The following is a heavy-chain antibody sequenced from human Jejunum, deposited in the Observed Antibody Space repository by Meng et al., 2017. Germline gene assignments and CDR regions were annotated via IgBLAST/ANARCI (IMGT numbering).Heavy chain of an antibody. CDR3: AHNSRFYYGTTHYYERWFAP. CDR1: GFSLTTSGVG. D-gene: IGHD3-22*01. V-gene: IGHV2-5*02. Sequence: SGPTLVKPTQTLTLTCTFSGFSLTTSGVGVGWIRQPPGKALEWLALIYWDGEKQYSSSLKNRLTISKDSSKNQVVLTMSNMDPVDTATYYCAHNSRFYYGTTHYYERWFAPWGQGTLVTVSS. CDR2: IYWDGEK. J-gene: IGHJ5*02.